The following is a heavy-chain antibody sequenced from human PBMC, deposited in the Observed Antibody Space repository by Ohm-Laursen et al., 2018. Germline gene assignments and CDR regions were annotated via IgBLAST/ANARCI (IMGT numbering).Heavy chain of an antibody. CDR3: ARGLLPH. CDR1: GFTFSDYW. CDR2: ISSSSYI. J-gene: IGHJ4*02. V-gene: IGHV3-69-1*01. Sequence: SLRLSCTASGFTFSDYWMSWVRQAPGKGLEWVSSISSSSYIYYADSVKGRFTISRDNAKNSLYLQMNSLRAEDTAVYYCARGLLPHWGQGTLVTVSS.